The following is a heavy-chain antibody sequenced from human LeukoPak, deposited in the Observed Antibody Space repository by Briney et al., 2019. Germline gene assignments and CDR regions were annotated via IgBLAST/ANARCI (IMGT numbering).Heavy chain of an antibody. J-gene: IGHJ4*02. CDR1: GFTFSGSA. Sequence: GGSLRLSCAASGFTFSGSAMTWVRQAPGKGLEWVSSISDNGDSTYYADSVKGRFTISRDNAKNSLYLQMNSLRAEDTAVYYCAREEAAAGTSAFDYWGQGTLVTVSS. CDR3: AREEAAAGTSAFDY. D-gene: IGHD6-13*01. CDR2: ISDNGDST. V-gene: IGHV3-23*01.